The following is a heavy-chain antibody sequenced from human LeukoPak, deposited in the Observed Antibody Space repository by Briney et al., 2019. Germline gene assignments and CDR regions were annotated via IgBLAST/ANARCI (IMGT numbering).Heavy chain of an antibody. CDR1: GYTFTTYY. J-gene: IGHJ4*02. CDR3: ARAVGATSQFDY. V-gene: IGHV1-46*01. D-gene: IGHD1-26*01. CDR2: VNPSGGST. Sequence: GASVKVSCKASGYTFTTYYLHWVRQAPGQGLEWMGIVNPSGGSTPYAQNFQGRVTMTSVTSTNTVYMELSSLRSEDTAVYYCARAVGATSQFDYWGQGTLVTVSS.